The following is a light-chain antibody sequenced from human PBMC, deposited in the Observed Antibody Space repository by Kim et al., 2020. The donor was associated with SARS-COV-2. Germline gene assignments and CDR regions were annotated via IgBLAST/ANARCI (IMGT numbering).Light chain of an antibody. CDR3: AVWDDSLNGPV. CDR1: SSNIGSNT. V-gene: IGLV1-44*01. CDR2: SNN. J-gene: IGLJ3*02. Sequence: ELTQPPSASGTPGQRVTISCSGSSSNIGSNTVNWYQQVPRTAPKLLIYSNNQRPSGVPDRFSGSKSGTSASLANSGLQSEDEADYYCAVWDDSLNGPVFGGGTQLTVL.